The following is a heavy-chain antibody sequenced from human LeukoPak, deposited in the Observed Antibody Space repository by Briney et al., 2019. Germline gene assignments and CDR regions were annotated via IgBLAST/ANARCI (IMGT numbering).Heavy chain of an antibody. D-gene: IGHD2-21*02. CDR1: GFTFSSYA. V-gene: IGHV3-30-3*01. Sequence: PGGSLRLSCAASGFTFSSYAMHWVRQAPGKGLEWVAVISYDGSNKYYADSVKGRFTISRDNSKNTLYLQMNSLRAEDTAVYYCARINCGGDCYSDYWGQGTLVTVSS. J-gene: IGHJ4*02. CDR2: ISYDGSNK. CDR3: ARINCGGDCYSDY.